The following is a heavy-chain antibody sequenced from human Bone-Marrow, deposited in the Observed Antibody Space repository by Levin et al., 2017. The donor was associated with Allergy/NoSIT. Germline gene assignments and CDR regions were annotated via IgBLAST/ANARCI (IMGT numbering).Heavy chain of an antibody. CDR1: GFTFDSYY. V-gene: IGHV3-7*03. CDR3: VKHVGSSGGMNV. J-gene: IGHJ6*02. D-gene: IGHD6-19*01. CDR2: VKQDGYEK. Sequence: GESLKISCAGSGFTFDSYYMSWVRQAPGKGLEWLANVKQDGYEKYNVDSVKGRFTISRDNAKNSLYLQMNSLRVEDTAVYYCVKHVGSSGGMNVWGQGTTVIVSS.